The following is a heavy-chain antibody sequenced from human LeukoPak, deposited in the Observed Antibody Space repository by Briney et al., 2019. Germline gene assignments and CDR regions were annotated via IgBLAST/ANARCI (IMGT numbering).Heavy chain of an antibody. V-gene: IGHV1-18*01. CDR1: GYTFTSYG. Sequence: ASVKVSCKASGYTFTSYGISWVRQAPGQGLEWMGWISVYNGNTNYAQKLQGRVTVTTDTSTSTAYMELRSLRSDDTALYYCARDRYCSGGSCFGDAFDIWGQGTVVTVSS. J-gene: IGHJ3*02. CDR2: ISVYNGNT. CDR3: ARDRYCSGGSCFGDAFDI. D-gene: IGHD2-15*01.